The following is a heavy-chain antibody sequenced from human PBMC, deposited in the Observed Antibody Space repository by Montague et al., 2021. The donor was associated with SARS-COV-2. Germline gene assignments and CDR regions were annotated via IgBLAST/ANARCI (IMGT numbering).Heavy chain of an antibody. V-gene: IGHV3-48*03. D-gene: IGHD3-16*02. CDR3: TRDYRSIVGDGLDI. CDR2: ISTSAYTT. J-gene: IGHJ3*02. Sequence: SLRLPCAASGFTFSNYDMNWVRQAPGKGPEWISYISTSAYTTSYAGSVKGRFTISRDNGKNSLYLQMNGLRVEDTAVYYCTRDYRSIVGDGLDIWGQGTKVTVSS. CDR1: GFTFSNYD.